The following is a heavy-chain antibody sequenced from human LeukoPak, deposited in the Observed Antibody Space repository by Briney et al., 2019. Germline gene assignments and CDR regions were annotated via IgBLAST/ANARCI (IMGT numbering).Heavy chain of an antibody. CDR1: GYTFTGYY. D-gene: IGHD1-26*01. J-gene: IGHJ3*02. CDR2: INPNSGGT. V-gene: IGHV1-2*04. Sequence: GASVKVSCKASGYTFTGYYMHWVRQAPGQGLEWMGWINPNSGGTNYAQKFQGWVTMTRDTSISTAYMELSRLRSDDTAVYYCARDRAPGGGGSYYGAFDIWGQGTMVTVSS. CDR3: ARDRAPGGGGSYYGAFDI.